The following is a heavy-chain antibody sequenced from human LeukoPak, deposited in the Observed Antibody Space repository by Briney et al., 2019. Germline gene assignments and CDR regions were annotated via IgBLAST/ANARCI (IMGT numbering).Heavy chain of an antibody. Sequence: GGSLRLSCAASGFTFSDYYMSWIRQAPGKGLEWVSYISSSGSTIYYADSVKGRFTISRDNAKNSLYLQMNSLRAEDTAVYYCGRSWYDYYFDYWGQGTLVTVSS. V-gene: IGHV3-11*01. CDR3: GRSWYDYYFDY. J-gene: IGHJ4*02. CDR1: GFTFSDYY. D-gene: IGHD6-13*01. CDR2: ISSSGSTI.